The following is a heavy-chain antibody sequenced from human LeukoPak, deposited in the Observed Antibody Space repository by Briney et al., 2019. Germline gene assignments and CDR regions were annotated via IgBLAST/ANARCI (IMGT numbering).Heavy chain of an antibody. CDR3: TSSSDYGGINYYYYMDV. D-gene: IGHD4-23*01. J-gene: IGHJ6*03. V-gene: IGHV3-49*04. CDR1: GFTFGDYA. Sequence: GSLRLSCTASGFTFGDYAMSWVRQAPGKGLEWVGFIRSKAYGGTTEYAASVKGRFTISRDDSKSIAYLQMNSLKTEDTAVYYCTSSSDYGGINYYYYMDVWGKGTTVTVSS. CDR2: IRSKAYGGTT.